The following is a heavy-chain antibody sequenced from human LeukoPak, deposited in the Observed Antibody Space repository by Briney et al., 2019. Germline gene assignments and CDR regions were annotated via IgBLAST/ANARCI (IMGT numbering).Heavy chain of an antibody. J-gene: IGHJ4*01. CDR3: ARTGVVATSYFFDY. V-gene: IGHV4-59*01. D-gene: IGHD5-12*01. CDR2: IYYSGSA. CDR1: GGSISSYY. Sequence: SETLSLTCTVSGGSISSYYGSWIRQPPGKGLEWNGSIYYSGSANYTPSLRSRVTISVDTSKNQFSLKLTSVTAADTAVYYCARTGVVATSYFFDYWGHGTLVTVSS.